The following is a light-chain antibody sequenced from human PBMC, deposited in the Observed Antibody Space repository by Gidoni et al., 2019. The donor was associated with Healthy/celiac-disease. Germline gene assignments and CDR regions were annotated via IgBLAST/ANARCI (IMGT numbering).Light chain of an antibody. J-gene: IGKJ1*01. Sequence: IVLTQSPGTLSLSPGERATISCRASQSVSSSYLAWYQQKPGQAPRLLSYGASSRATGIPDRCSGSGSGTDFTLTISRLEPEDFAVYYCQQYGSSPRTFGQGTKVEIK. CDR2: GAS. V-gene: IGKV3-20*01. CDR1: QSVSSSY. CDR3: QQYGSSPRT.